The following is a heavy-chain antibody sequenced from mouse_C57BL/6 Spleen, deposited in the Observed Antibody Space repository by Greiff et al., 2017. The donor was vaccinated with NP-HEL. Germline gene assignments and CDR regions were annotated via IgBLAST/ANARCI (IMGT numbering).Heavy chain of an antibody. CDR3: ARITVVGGGYYFDY. CDR1: GYTFTSYW. V-gene: IGHV1-69*01. J-gene: IGHJ2*01. Sequence: QVQLKESGAELVMPGASVKLSCKASGYTFTSYWMHWVKQRPGQGLEWIGEIDPSDSYTNYNQKFKGKSTLTVDKSSSTAYMQLSSLTSEDSAVYYCARITVVGGGYYFDYWGQGTTLTVSS. CDR2: IDPSDSYT. D-gene: IGHD1-1*01.